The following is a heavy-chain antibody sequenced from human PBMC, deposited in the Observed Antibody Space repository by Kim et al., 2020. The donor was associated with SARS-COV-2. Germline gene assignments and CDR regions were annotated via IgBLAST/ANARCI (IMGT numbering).Heavy chain of an antibody. CDR1: GYTFTSYY. CDR3: ARIGYSQPWSTWFDP. CDR2: INPSGGST. Sequence: ASVKVSCKASGYTFTSYYMHWVRQAPGQGLEWMGIINPSGGSTSYAQKFQGRVTMTRDTSTSTVYMELSSLRSEDTAVYYCARIGYSQPWSTWFDPWGQGTLVTVSS. J-gene: IGHJ5*02. V-gene: IGHV1-46*01. D-gene: IGHD5-18*01.